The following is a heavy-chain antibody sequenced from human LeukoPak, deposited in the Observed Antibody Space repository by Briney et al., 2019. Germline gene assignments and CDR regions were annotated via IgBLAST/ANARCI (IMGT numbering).Heavy chain of an antibody. CDR1: GYTFTTYG. CDR2: ISGYDGNT. D-gene: IGHD4-17*01. Sequence: AAVKVSCKASGYTFTTYGVSWVRQAPGQGLEWMGWISGYDGNTNYAQKLRGRVTMTTDTSTSTAYMDLRSLRSDDTALYYCARTVTTSSCYFDYWGQGTLVTVSS. CDR3: ARTVTTSSCYFDY. V-gene: IGHV1-18*01. J-gene: IGHJ4*02.